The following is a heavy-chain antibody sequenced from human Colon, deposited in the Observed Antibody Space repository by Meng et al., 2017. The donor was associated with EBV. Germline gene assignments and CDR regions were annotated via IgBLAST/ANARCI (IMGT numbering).Heavy chain of an antibody. Sequence: QVQPPPWGAGLLKPSAPLSLTCGVSGGSLSGYYWSWIRHFPGRTLEFIGDINHSGSANYNPSLRSRVTISVDTSKNQIFLNLHSVTAADTAVYHCARTFGYCSNNNCPRTLGYWGQGTLVTVSS. J-gene: IGHJ4*02. D-gene: IGHD2-2*03. CDR2: INHSGSA. V-gene: IGHV4-34*02. CDR3: ARTFGYCSNNNCPRTLGY. CDR1: GGSLSGYY.